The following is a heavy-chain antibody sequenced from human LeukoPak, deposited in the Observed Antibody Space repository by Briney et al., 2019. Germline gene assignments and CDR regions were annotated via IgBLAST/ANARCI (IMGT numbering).Heavy chain of an antibody. D-gene: IGHD6-19*01. J-gene: IGHJ2*01. CDR3: AREGVAGTPWWYFDL. V-gene: IGHV4-31*03. CDR2: ISYSGNT. Sequence: SQTLSLTCTVSGDSISSDGYSWTWIRQPPGKGLEWIGHISYSGNTYYNPSLKSRLTISADASKNQFSLNLTSVTAADTAMYYCAREGVAGTPWWYFDLWGRGTLVTVSS. CDR1: GDSISSDGYS.